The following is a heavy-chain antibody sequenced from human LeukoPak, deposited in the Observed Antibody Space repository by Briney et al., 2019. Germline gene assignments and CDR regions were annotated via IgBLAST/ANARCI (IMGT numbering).Heavy chain of an antibody. J-gene: IGHJ5*02. CDR2: ISSSGSTI. CDR1: GFTFSSYE. D-gene: IGHD6-19*01. Sequence: PGGSLRLSCAASGFTFSSYEMNWVRKAPGKGLEWVSYISSSGSTIYYADSVKGRFTISRDNAKNSLYLQMNSLRAEDTAVYYCARQRGSGWYVGNWFDPWGQGTLVTVSS. CDR3: ARQRGSGWYVGNWFDP. V-gene: IGHV3-48*03.